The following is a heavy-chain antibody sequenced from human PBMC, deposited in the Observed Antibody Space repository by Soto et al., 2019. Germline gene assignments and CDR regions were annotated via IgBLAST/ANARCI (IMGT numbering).Heavy chain of an antibody. D-gene: IGHD5-12*01. CDR1: GGSISSGDYY. Sequence: SETLSLTCTVSGGSISSGDYYWSWIRQPPGKGLEWIGYIYYSGSTYYNPSLKSRVTISVDTSKNQFSLKLSSVTAADTAVYYCARFSGYDSEWSIDYWGQGTLVTVSS. CDR3: ARFSGYDSEWSIDY. V-gene: IGHV4-30-4*01. CDR2: IYYSGST. J-gene: IGHJ4*02.